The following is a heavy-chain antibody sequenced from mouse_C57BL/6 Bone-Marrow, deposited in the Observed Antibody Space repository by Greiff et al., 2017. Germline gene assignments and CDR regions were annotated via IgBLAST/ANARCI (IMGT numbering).Heavy chain of an antibody. CDR1: GYTFTDYY. Sequence: VQLQQSGPELVKPGASVKISCKASGYTFTDYYMNWVKQSQGKSLEWIGDLNPNNGGTSYNQKLKGKATLTVDKSSSTAYMELRSLTSEDSAVYYCARDYYGSSWYFDYWGQGTILTVSS. J-gene: IGHJ2*01. V-gene: IGHV1-26*01. CDR2: LNPNNGGT. CDR3: ARDYYGSSWYFDY. D-gene: IGHD1-1*01.